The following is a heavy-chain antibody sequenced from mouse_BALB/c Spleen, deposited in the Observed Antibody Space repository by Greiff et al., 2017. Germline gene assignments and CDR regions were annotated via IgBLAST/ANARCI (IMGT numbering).Heavy chain of an antibody. CDR3: TRTAYYRYDGFDY. CDR2: IYPGNSDT. J-gene: IGHJ2*01. Sequence: EVQLQQSGTVLARSGASVKMSCKASGYTFTSYWMHWVKQRPGQGLEWIGAIYPGNSDTSYNQKFKGKAKLTAVTSTSTAYMELSSLTNEDSAVYYCTRTAYYRYDGFDYWGQGTTLTVSS. CDR1: GYTFTSYW. V-gene: IGHV1-5*01. D-gene: IGHD2-14*01.